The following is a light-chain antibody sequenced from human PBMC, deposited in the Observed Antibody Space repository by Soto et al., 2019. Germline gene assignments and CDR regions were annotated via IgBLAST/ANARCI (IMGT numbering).Light chain of an antibody. Sequence: QSALTQPASVSGSPGQSITISCTGTSSDVGGYNSVSWYQHHPGEAPNLMIYEVTNQPSGVSNRFSGSKSGNTASLTISGLQAEDEADYYCSSFTSSSTWVFGGGTKLTVL. V-gene: IGLV2-14*01. CDR2: EVT. CDR1: SSDVGGYNS. J-gene: IGLJ3*02. CDR3: SSFTSSSTWV.